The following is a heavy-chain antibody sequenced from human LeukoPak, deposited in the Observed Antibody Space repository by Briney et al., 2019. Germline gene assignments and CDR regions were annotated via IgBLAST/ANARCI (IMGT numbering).Heavy chain of an antibody. J-gene: IGHJ6*03. CDR1: GFTFRNYL. Sequence: GPLRLSCAASGFTFRNYLMNWVRQAPGKGLEWVSFISSTGGTIYYADSVKGRFTVSRDNPKNTLYLQMNSLRAEDTALYYCAKESHNYYYYHMDAWGKGTTVTVSS. CDR3: AKESHNYYYYHMDA. V-gene: IGHV3-48*01. CDR2: ISSTGGTI.